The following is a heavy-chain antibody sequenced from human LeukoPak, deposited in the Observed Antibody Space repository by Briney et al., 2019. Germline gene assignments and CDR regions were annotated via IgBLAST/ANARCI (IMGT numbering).Heavy chain of an antibody. Sequence: SETLSLTCTVSGGSISSSNYYWGWIRQPPGKGLEWIGIIYYSGSTYYNPSLKSRVTMSVDTSKNQFSLKLSSVTAADTAVYYCARENLYGSGSYYYDYWGQGTLVTVSS. CDR1: GGSISSSNYY. J-gene: IGHJ4*02. CDR3: ARENLYGSGSYYYDY. CDR2: IYYSGST. V-gene: IGHV4-39*07. D-gene: IGHD3-10*01.